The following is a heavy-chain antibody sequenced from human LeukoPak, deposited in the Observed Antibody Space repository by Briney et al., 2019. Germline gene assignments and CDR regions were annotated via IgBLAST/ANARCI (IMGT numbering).Heavy chain of an antibody. V-gene: IGHV1-2*04. CDR1: GYTFTGYY. J-gene: IGHJ4*02. Sequence: ASVKVSCKASGYTFTGYYMHWVRQAPGQGLEWMGWINPNSGGTNYAQKFQGWVTMTRDTSISTAYMELSRLRSDDTAVYYCAREGTALIRGVIDYWGQGTLVTVSS. CDR2: INPNSGGT. CDR3: AREGTALIRGVIDY. D-gene: IGHD3-10*01.